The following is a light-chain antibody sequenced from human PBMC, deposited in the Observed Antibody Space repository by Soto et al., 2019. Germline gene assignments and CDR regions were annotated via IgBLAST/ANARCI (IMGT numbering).Light chain of an antibody. CDR1: QSIRNW. Sequence: DIQMTQSPSTLSASVGDRVTITCRASQSIRNWLAWYQQRPGKAPKLLIFDASTLEGGVPSRFSGTGSGTEFTLTISSLQPDDFATYYCQQYSNLPPWTFGQGTKVEIK. V-gene: IGKV1-5*01. J-gene: IGKJ1*01. CDR3: QQYSNLPPWT. CDR2: DAS.